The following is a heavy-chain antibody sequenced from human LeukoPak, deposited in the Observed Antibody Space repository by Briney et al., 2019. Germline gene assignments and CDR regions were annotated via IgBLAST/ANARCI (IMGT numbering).Heavy chain of an antibody. Sequence: GGSLRLSCAASGFSFSTYWMSWVRQAPEKGLEWVATIRQDGSEKLYVDSVKGRFTISRDNAQNSLYLQMSSLGAEDTAVYYWVGGCGRPSCPYYLGSWGQGALVTVSS. CDR2: IRQDGSEK. CDR1: GFSFSTYW. D-gene: IGHD2-21*01. CDR3: VGGCGRPSCPYYLGS. J-gene: IGHJ4*02. V-gene: IGHV3-7*01.